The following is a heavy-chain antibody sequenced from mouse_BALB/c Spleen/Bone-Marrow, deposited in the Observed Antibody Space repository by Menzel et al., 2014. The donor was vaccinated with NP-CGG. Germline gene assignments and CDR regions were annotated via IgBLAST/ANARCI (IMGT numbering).Heavy chain of an antibody. CDR2: IDTSDSYT. J-gene: IGHJ4*01. V-gene: IGHV1-69*01. CDR1: GYTFXDNW. Sequence: AQLQQSGAELGMPGASVKMSCKASGYTFXDNWIYWVKQRPGQGLEWIGAIDTSDSYTNYNQKFMGKASLTVDASSSTAYVQVSSLTSDDSAVYYCARGGHDFSLDYWGQGTSVTVSS. D-gene: IGHD2-4*01. CDR3: ARGGHDFSLDY.